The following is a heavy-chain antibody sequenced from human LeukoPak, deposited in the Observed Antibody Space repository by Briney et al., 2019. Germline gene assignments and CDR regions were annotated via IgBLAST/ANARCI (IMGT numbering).Heavy chain of an antibody. CDR3: ASIMVRGVIGY. CDR1: GGSFSGYY. J-gene: IGHJ4*02. V-gene: IGHV4-34*01. CDR2: INHSGST. Sequence: SETLSLTCAVYGGSFSGYYWSWIRQPPGKGLEWIGEINHSGSTNYNPSLKSRVTISVDTSKNQFSLKLSSVTAADTAVYYCASIMVRGVIGYWGQGTLVTVSS. D-gene: IGHD3-10*01.